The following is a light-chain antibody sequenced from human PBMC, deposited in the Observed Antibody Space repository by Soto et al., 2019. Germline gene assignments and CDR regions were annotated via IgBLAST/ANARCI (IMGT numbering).Light chain of an antibody. CDR1: RSDVGGYNY. J-gene: IGLJ3*02. CDR2: DVT. Sequence: QSALTQPRSVSGSPGQSVTISCTGTRSDVGGYNYVSWHQQHPGKAPKLMIYDVTKRPSGVPDRFSGSKSGNTASLTISGLQAEDEADYYCCSCAGSRNWVFGGGTKLTVL. CDR3: CSCAGSRNWV. V-gene: IGLV2-11*01.